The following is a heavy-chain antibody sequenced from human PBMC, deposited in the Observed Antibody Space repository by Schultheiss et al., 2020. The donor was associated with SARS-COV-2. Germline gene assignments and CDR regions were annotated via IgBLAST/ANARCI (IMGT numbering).Heavy chain of an antibody. J-gene: IGHJ1*01. V-gene: IGHV4-34*01. CDR3: ARGGPLPAAIYRH. CDR2: INHSGST. CDR1: GGSFSGYY. Sequence: GSLRLSCAVYGGSFSGYYWSWIRQPPGKGLEWIGEINHSGSTNYNPSLKSRVTISVDTSKNQFSLKLSSVTAADTAVYYCARGGPLPAAIYRHWGQGTLVTVSS. D-gene: IGHD2-2*02.